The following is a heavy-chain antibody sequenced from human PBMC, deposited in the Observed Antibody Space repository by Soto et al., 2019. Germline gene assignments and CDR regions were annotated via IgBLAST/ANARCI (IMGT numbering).Heavy chain of an antibody. CDR1: GRSISSSSYY. Sequence: SETLSLTCTLSGRSISSSSYYWGWIRQPPGKGLEWIGSIYYSGSTYDNPSLKSRVTISVDTSKNQFSLKLSSVTAAATAVYYCARLPADWNYASYWFDPWGQGTLVTVSS. V-gene: IGHV4-39*01. CDR3: ARLPADWNYASYWFDP. CDR2: IYYSGST. D-gene: IGHD1-7*01. J-gene: IGHJ5*02.